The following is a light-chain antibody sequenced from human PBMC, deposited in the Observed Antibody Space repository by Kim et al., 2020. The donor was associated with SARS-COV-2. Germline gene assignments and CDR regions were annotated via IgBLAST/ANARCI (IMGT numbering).Light chain of an antibody. CDR1: QSVSSY. J-gene: IGKJ4*01. CDR3: QQRSDWPLT. Sequence: YPRERDTHSGRASQSVSSYLAWVQQKPRQAPRLLISAASNRATGVPARFSGSGSGTDFTLTISSLEPEDFAVYYCQQRSDWPLTFGGGTKVDIK. V-gene: IGKV3-11*01. CDR2: AAS.